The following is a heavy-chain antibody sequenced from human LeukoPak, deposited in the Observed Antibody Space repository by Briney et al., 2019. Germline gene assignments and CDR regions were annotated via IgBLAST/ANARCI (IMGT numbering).Heavy chain of an antibody. CDR2: IYNGGST. D-gene: IGHD1-26*01. J-gene: IGHJ4*02. CDR3: AKGGTYGGGADY. Sequence: SETLSLTCTVSGASISRDYWTWIRQPPGKGLEWIGYIYNGGSTTYSPSLNSRVTISLDTSNDQVSLRLSSVTAADTAVYYCAKGGTYGGGADYWGQGTLVTVSS. CDR1: GASISRDY. V-gene: IGHV4-59*01.